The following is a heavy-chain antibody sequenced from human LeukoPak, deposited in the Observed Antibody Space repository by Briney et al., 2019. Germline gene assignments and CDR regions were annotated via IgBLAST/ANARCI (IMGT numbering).Heavy chain of an antibody. CDR2: ISSSSNYI. D-gene: IGHD3-9*01. CDR1: GFTFSSYS. V-gene: IGHV3-21*04. CDR3: ARDGHYDILTGYFQD. Sequence: GESLRLSCAASGFTFSSYSMNWVRPAPGKGLEWVSSISSSSNYIYYADSVKGRFTISRDNAKNSLYLQMNSLRAEDTAVYYCARDGHYDILTGYFQDWGQGTLVTVSS. J-gene: IGHJ1*01.